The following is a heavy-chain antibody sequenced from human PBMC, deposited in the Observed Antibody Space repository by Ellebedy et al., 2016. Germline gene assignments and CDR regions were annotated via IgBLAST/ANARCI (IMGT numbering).Heavy chain of an antibody. CDR3: TTVGPVDMIVVVITPQKDV. D-gene: IGHD3-22*01. CDR1: GFTFSNAW. V-gene: IGHV3-15*07. J-gene: IGHJ6*02. Sequence: GGSLRLSCAASGFTFSNAWMNWVRQAPGKGLEWVGRIKSKTDGGTTDYAAPVKGRFTISRDDSKNTLYLQMNSLKTEDTAVYYCTTVGPVDMIVVVITPQKDVWGQGTTVTVSS. CDR2: IKSKTDGGTT.